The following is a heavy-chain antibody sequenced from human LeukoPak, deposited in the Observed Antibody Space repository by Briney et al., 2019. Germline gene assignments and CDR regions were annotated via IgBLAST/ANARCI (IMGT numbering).Heavy chain of an antibody. CDR3: AKVDFGDYEFDH. CDR1: GFTFSSYA. V-gene: IGHV3-23*01. J-gene: IGHJ4*02. CDR2: ISGGGGST. Sequence: GGSLRLSCAASGFTFSSYAMSWVRQAPGKGLEWVSTISGGGGSTFYADSVEGRFTISRDNSKNSLHLQMNSPRADDTAVYYCAKVDFGDYEFDHWGQGTLVTVSS. D-gene: IGHD4-17*01.